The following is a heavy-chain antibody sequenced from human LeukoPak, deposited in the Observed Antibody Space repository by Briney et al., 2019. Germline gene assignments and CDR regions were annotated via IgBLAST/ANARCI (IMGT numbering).Heavy chain of an antibody. Sequence: SVTVSCKASGGTFSSYAISWVRQAPGQGREWMGGIIPIFGTANYAQKFQGRVTITTDESTSTAYMELSSLRSEDTAVYYCAREYYYDSSGYYGRTNWFDPWGQGTLVTVSS. CDR2: IIPIFGTA. J-gene: IGHJ5*02. CDR3: AREYYYDSSGYYGRTNWFDP. CDR1: GGTFSSYA. V-gene: IGHV1-69*05. D-gene: IGHD3-22*01.